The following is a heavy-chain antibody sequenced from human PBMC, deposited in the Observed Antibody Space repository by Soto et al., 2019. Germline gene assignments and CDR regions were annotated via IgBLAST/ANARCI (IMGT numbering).Heavy chain of an antibody. CDR3: ARDLYSSSGWFDY. J-gene: IGHJ4*02. D-gene: IGHD6-19*01. CDR2: IIPIFGTA. V-gene: IGHV1-69*13. CDR1: GGTFSSYA. Sequence: SVKVSCTDSGGTFSSYAISWVRQAPGQGLEWMGGIIPIFGTANYAQKFQGRVTITADESTSTAYMELRSLRSDDTAVYYCARDLYSSSGWFDYWGQGTLVTVSS.